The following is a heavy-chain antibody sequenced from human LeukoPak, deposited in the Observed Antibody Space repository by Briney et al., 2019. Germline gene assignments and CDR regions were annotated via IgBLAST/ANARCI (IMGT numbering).Heavy chain of an antibody. CDR3: ATNSGSYFRNY. Sequence: GGSLRLPCAASGFTFSDYYMSWIRQAPGKGLEWVSYISSSGSTIYYADSVKGRFTISRDNAKNSLYLQMNSLRAEDTAVYYCATNSGSYFRNYWGQGTLVTVSS. CDR2: ISSSGSTI. CDR1: GFTFSDYY. D-gene: IGHD1-26*01. V-gene: IGHV3-11*01. J-gene: IGHJ4*02.